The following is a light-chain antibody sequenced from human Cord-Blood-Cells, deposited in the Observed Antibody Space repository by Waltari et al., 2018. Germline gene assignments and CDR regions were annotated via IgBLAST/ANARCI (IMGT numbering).Light chain of an antibody. CDR2: EVS. J-gene: IGLJ2*01. CDR3: SSYAGSNNVV. V-gene: IGLV2-8*01. CDR1: SSDVGGYNY. Sequence: QSALTPPPSASGSPGQSVTIPCTGTSSDVGGYNYVSGYQQHPGKAPKLMIYEVSQRPSGVPDRFSGSKSGNTASLTVSGLQAEDEADYYCSSYAGSNNVVFGGGTKLTVL.